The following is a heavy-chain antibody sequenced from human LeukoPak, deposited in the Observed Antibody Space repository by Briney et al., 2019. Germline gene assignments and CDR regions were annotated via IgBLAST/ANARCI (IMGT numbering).Heavy chain of an antibody. D-gene: IGHD6-19*01. CDR3: ARVLSGIAVAGTSDY. Sequence: PSETLSLTCAVYGGSFSGYYWCWIRQPPGKGLEWIGEINHSGSTNYNPSLKSRVTISVDTSKNQFSLKLSSVTAADTAVYYCARVLSGIAVAGTSDYWGQGTLVTVSS. V-gene: IGHV4-34*01. CDR1: GGSFSGYY. J-gene: IGHJ4*02. CDR2: INHSGST.